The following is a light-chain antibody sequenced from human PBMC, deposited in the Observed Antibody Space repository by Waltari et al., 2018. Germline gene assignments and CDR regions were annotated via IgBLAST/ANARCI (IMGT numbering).Light chain of an antibody. V-gene: IGLV2-11*01. CDR2: DVP. CDR3: CSYAGTWV. Sequence: QSALTQPRSVSGSPGQSVTISCTGTGSDVGDSNYVSWYQQHPGEAPKLVIYDVPKRPSGGPARFSGSKSGNSASLTVSGLQSEDEADYYCCSYAGTWVFGGGTKLTVL. CDR1: GSDVGDSNY. J-gene: IGLJ3*02.